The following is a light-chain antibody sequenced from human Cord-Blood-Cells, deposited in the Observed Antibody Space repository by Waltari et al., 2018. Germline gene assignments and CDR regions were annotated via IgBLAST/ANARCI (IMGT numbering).Light chain of an antibody. V-gene: IGLV6-57*01. CDR2: EDN. CDR3: QSYDSSIVV. J-gene: IGLJ2*01. CDR1: SGRIASNY. Sequence: NFMLTQPHSVSESPGKTVTISFTRSSGRIASNYVPWYQQRPGSSPTTVIYEDNQSPSGVPDRFSGSIDSSSNSASLTISGLKTEDEADYYCQSYDSSIVVFGGGTKLTVL.